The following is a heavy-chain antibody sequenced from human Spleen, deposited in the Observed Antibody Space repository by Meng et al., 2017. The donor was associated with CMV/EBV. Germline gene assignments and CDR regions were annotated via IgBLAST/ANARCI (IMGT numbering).Heavy chain of an antibody. CDR1: GFSLSTSGMG. D-gene: IGHD2-15*01. V-gene: IGHV2-5*02. CDR2: IYWDDDK. Sequence: QITLKTSGPTLVKPTQTLTLTCTFSGFSLSTSGMGVGWTRQPPGKALEWLALIYWDDDKRYSPSLKSRLTITKDTSKNQVVLTMTNMDPVDTATYYCAHRDYCSGGTCTFDYWGQGTLVTVSS. CDR3: AHRDYCSGGTCTFDY. J-gene: IGHJ4*02.